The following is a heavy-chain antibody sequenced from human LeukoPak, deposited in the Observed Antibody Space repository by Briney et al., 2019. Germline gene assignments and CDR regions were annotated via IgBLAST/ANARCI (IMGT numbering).Heavy chain of an antibody. D-gene: IGHD4-17*01. CDR2: INPSGGST. Sequence: ASVKVSCKASGYTFTSYYMHWVRQAPGQGLEWMGIINPSGGSTSYVQKFQGRVTMTRDTSTSTVYMELSRLRSDDTAVYYCAREARLSEGLTTVNWFDPWGQGTLVTVSS. J-gene: IGHJ5*02. V-gene: IGHV1-46*01. CDR1: GYTFTSYY. CDR3: AREARLSEGLTTVNWFDP.